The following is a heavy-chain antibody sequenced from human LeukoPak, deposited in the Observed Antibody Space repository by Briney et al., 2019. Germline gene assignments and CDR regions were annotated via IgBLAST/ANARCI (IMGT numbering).Heavy chain of an antibody. Sequence: SETLSLTCAVYGGSFSGYYWSWIRQPPGKGLEWIGEINHSGSTNYNPSLKSRVTISVDTSKNQFSLKLSSVTAADTAVYYCVSAGGYYYYMDVWGKGTTVTVSS. CDR1: GGSFSGYY. V-gene: IGHV4-34*01. J-gene: IGHJ6*03. CDR2: INHSGST. CDR3: VSAGGYYYYMDV. D-gene: IGHD1-26*01.